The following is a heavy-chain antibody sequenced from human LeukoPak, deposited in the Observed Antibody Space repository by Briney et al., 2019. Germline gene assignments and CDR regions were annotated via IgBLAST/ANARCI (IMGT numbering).Heavy chain of an antibody. CDR3: ARAPIGSVDY. Sequence: SETLPLTCTVFGDSITNSYWTWIRLPPGKGLEWTAYIYYTGYTNYNPSLKSRVSISVDTSKNQLSLKLISVTAADTAVYYCARAPIGSVDYWGPGAQVTVSS. CDR1: GDSITNSY. V-gene: IGHV4-59*01. D-gene: IGHD1-1*01. J-gene: IGHJ4*02. CDR2: IYYTGYT.